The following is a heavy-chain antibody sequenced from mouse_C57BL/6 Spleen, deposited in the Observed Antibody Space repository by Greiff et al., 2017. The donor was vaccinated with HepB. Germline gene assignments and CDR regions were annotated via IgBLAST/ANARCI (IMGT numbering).Heavy chain of an antibody. J-gene: IGHJ2*01. CDR2: ISSGSSTI. V-gene: IGHV5-17*01. D-gene: IGHD2-4*01. Sequence: EVKLVESGGGLVKPGGSLKLSCAASGFTFSDYGMHWVRQAPEKGLEWVAYISSGSSTIYYADTVKGRFTISRDNAKNTPSLQMTSLRSEDTAMYYCARGYYDYAYYFDCWGQGTTLTVSS. CDR1: GFTFSDYG. CDR3: ARGYYDYAYYFDC.